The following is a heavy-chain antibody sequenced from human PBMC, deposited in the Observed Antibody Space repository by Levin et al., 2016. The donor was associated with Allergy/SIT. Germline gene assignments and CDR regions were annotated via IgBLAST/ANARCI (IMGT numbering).Heavy chain of an antibody. J-gene: IGHJ1*01. CDR2: MSANNGRT. Sequence: ASVKVSCKASGYTFRSYDIHWVRQATGQGLEWVGWMSANNGRTGYAQSFQGRVSMTRSTSTRTAYMELSGLTSDDTAIYYCARVSPNGEEPSTDLQFWGQGTVVVVSA. D-gene: IGHD3-10*01. V-gene: IGHV1-8*02. CDR1: GYTFRSYD. CDR3: ARVSPNGEEPSTDLQF.